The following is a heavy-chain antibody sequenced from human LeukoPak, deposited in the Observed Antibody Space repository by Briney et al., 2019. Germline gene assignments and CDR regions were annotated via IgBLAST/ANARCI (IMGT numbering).Heavy chain of an antibody. CDR3: ARGRPYSGGYHLDY. J-gene: IGHJ4*02. CDR1: GDSISSGNW. D-gene: IGHD1-26*01. CDR2: IHHSGST. Sequence: PSETLSLTCAVSGDSISSGNWWIWVRQPPGKGLEWIGEIHHSGSTYYNPSLKSRVTMSVDTSKNQFFLKLNSVTAADTAVYYCARGRPYSGGYHLDYWGQGTLVTVSA. V-gene: IGHV4-55*01.